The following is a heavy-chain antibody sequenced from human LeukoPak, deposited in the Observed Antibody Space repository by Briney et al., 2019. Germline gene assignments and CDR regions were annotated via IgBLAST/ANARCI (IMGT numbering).Heavy chain of an antibody. D-gene: IGHD3-22*01. CDR1: GYAFTSYG. CDR2: ISAYNHNT. J-gene: IGHJ4*02. V-gene: IGHV1-18*01. Sequence: GASVKVSCKASGYAFTSYGFSWVRQAPGQGLEWMGWISAYNHNTNFAQEFQGRLTMTTDTSTNTAYMELTSLRSDDTAVYYCARDGDDYYDSRGYNYWGQGTLVTVSS. CDR3: ARDGDDYYDSRGYNY.